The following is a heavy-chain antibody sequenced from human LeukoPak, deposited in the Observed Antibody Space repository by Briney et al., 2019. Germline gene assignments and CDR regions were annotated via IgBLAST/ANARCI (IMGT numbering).Heavy chain of an antibody. CDR3: ARGVSAVFWSAIGWFDP. Sequence: SETLSLTCTVSGGSIRSSYYYWGWIRQPPGKGLEWIGSIYDSGSTYYNLSLKSRVTISVDTSKNQFSLKLSSVTAADTAVYYCARGVSAVFWSAIGWFDPWGQGTLVTVSS. J-gene: IGHJ5*02. D-gene: IGHD3-3*01. V-gene: IGHV4-39*07. CDR1: GGSIRSSYYY. CDR2: IYDSGST.